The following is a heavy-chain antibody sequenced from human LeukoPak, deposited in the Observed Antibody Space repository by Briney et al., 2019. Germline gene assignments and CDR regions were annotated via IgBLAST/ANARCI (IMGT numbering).Heavy chain of an antibody. CDR3: ARDRPYFDWLFPNKLDY. V-gene: IGHV3-74*01. Sequence: TGGSLRLSCAASGFTFSSYWMHWVRQVPGKGLVWVSRINSDGSTTSYADSVKGRFTISRDNAKNTLYLQMNSLRAEDTAVYYCARDRPYFDWLFPNKLDYWGQGTLVTVSS. J-gene: IGHJ4*02. CDR2: INSDGSTT. CDR1: GFTFSSYW. D-gene: IGHD3-9*01.